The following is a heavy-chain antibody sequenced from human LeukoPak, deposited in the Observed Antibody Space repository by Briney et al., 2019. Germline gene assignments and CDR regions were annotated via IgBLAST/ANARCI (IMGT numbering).Heavy chain of an antibody. V-gene: IGHV1-18*01. CDR1: GYTFTSYG. J-gene: IGHJ4*02. CDR3: ARVQWQITHDSRAQTDY. CDR2: ISAYNGNT. Sequence: GASVKVSCKASGYTFTSYGISWVRQAPGQGLEWMGWISAYNGNTNYAQKLQGRVTMTTDTPTSTAYMELRSLRSDDTAVYYCARVQWQITHDSRAQTDYWGQGTLVTVSS. D-gene: IGHD3-22*01.